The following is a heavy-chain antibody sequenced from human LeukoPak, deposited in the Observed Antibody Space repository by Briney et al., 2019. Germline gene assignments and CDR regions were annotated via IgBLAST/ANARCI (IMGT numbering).Heavy chain of an antibody. CDR1: GFTFSSYW. Sequence: GGSLRLSCAASGFTFSSYWMHWVRQGPGKGLGWVSRINNDGRSANYADSVKGRFTISRDNAKNTLYLQMNSLRAEDTAVYYCARDLRTPSDTNIAIDYWGQGTLVTVSS. CDR2: INNDGRSA. J-gene: IGHJ4*02. V-gene: IGHV3-74*01. CDR3: ARDLRTPSDTNIAIDY. D-gene: IGHD4-23*01.